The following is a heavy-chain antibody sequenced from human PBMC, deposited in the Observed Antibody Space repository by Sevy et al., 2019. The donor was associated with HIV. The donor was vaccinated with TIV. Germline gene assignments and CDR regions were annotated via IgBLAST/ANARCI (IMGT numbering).Heavy chain of an antibody. V-gene: IGHV3-74*01. CDR3: ARVRGVGYCSGGSCYTKLDYVDY. Sequence: GGSLRLSCAASGFTFSSYWMHWVRQAPGKGLVWVSRINSGGSSTRYADSVKGRFTISRDNAKNTLYLQMNSLRAEDTAVYYCARVRGVGYCSGGSCYTKLDYVDYWGQGTLVTVSS. CDR1: GFTFSSYW. J-gene: IGHJ4*02. D-gene: IGHD2-15*01. CDR2: INSGGSST.